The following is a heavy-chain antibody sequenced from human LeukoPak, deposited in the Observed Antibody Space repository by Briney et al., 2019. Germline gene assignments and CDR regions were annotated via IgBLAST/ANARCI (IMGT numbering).Heavy chain of an antibody. CDR3: ARLKYSSGWGLYYYGMDV. V-gene: IGHV4-59*08. J-gene: IGHJ6*02. D-gene: IGHD6-19*01. CDR2: MYYSGST. CDR1: GGSISSYY. Sequence: SETLSLTCTVSGGSISSYYWSWIRQPPGKGLEWIGYMYYSGSTNYNPSLKSRVTISVDTSKNQFSLKLSSVTAADTAVYYCARLKYSSGWGLYYYGMDVWGQGTTVTVSS.